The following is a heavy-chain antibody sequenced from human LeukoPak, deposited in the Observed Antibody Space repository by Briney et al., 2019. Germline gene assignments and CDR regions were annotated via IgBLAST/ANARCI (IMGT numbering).Heavy chain of an antibody. CDR2: TYYRSKWYN. J-gene: IGHJ4*02. D-gene: IGHD3-22*01. CDR3: ARDKSYDSSGYYYSPDVYYFDY. V-gene: IGHV6-1*01. Sequence: SQTLSLTCAISGDSVSSNSAAWTWIRQSPSRGLEWLARTYYRSKWYNDYAVSVKSRITINPDTSKNQFSLQLNSVTPEDTAVYYCARDKSYDSSGYYYSPDVYYFDYWGQGTLVTVSS. CDR1: GDSVSSNSAA.